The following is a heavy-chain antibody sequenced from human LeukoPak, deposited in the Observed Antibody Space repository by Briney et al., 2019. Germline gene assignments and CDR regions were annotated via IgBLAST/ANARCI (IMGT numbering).Heavy chain of an antibody. V-gene: IGHV3-7*01. J-gene: IGHJ4*02. CDR2: IKQDGSEK. CDR3: ARTPDFWSGPFDY. Sequence: GGSLRLSCAASGFTFSSYWMSWVRQAPGKGLEWVANIKQDGSEKYYVDSVKGRFTISRDNAKNSLYLQMNSLRAEDTAVYSCARTPDFWSGPFDYWGQGTLVTVSS. CDR1: GFTFSSYW. D-gene: IGHD3-3*01.